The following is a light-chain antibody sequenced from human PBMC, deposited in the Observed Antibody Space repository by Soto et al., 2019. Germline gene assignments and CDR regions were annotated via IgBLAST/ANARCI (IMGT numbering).Light chain of an antibody. CDR3: QQYVTSPWA. CDR1: QSVSSSF. V-gene: IGKV3-20*01. Sequence: EIVLTQSPGTLSLSPGERATLSCRAGQSVSSSFLAWYQQKPGQAPRLLIYGASNRATGIPDRFSGSGSGTDFTLTISRLEPEDFAVYYCQQYVTSPWAFGQGTKVAIE. CDR2: GAS. J-gene: IGKJ1*01.